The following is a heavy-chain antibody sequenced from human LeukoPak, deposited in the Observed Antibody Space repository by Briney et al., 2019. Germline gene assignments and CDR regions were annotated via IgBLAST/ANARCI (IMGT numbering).Heavy chain of an antibody. CDR2: ISAYNGNT. D-gene: IGHD5-12*01. V-gene: IGHV1-18*01. CDR3: ARDYRSAKVYSGYDNNWFDP. Sequence: ASVKVSCKASGYTLTSYIITWVRQAPGQGLEWMGWISAYNGNTNSAQNLQGRVTMTTDTSTSTAYMELSRLRSDDTAVYYCARDYRSAKVYSGYDNNWFDPWGQGTLVTVSS. J-gene: IGHJ5*02. CDR1: GYTLTSYI.